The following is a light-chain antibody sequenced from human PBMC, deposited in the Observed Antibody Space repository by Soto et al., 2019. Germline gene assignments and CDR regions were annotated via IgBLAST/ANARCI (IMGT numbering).Light chain of an antibody. CDR1: STDVGVYNY. Sequence: QSALTQPRSVSGSPGQSVTISCTGTSTDVGVYNYVSWYQRHPGKAPKLLVYDVNKRPSGVPDRFFASKSGNTASLIISGLQAEDEADYFCCSYAGYDVIFGGGTTLTVL. CDR3: CSYAGYDVI. J-gene: IGLJ2*01. CDR2: DVN. V-gene: IGLV2-11*01.